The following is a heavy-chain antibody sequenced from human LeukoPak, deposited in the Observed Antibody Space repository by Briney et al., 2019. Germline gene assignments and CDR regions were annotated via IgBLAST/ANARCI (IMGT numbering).Heavy chain of an antibody. CDR1: GYTFTAYY. Sequence: ASVKVSCTASGYTFTAYYMHWVRQAPGQGLEWMGWINPNSGGTYYAQKFQGRVTMTRDTSISTAYMELSRLRSDDTAVYYCARDRVVVPAAFDYWGQGTLVTVSS. V-gene: IGHV1-2*02. CDR2: INPNSGGT. J-gene: IGHJ4*02. CDR3: ARDRVVVPAAFDY. D-gene: IGHD2-2*01.